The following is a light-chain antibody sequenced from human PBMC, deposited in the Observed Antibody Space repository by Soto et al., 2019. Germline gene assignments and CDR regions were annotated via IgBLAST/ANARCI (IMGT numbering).Light chain of an antibody. Sequence: EIVLTQSPGTLSVSPGEKATLSCRASQSVGRNYLAWYQQKPGQAPRLLIYTASSRATGIPDRFSGSGSGTDFTLTISRLEPEEFAVYYCQQYASSPLTFGGGTKVETK. V-gene: IGKV3-20*01. CDR2: TAS. J-gene: IGKJ4*01. CDR3: QQYASSPLT. CDR1: QSVGRNY.